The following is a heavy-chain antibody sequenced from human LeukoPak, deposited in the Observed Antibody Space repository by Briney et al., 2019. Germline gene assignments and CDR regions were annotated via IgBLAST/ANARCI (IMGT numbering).Heavy chain of an antibody. J-gene: IGHJ4*02. D-gene: IGHD5-12*01. Sequence: SETLPLTCTVSGGSISTSSYYWGWIRQPPGKGLEWIGSIYYSGSTYYNPPLKSRVTISVDTSKNHFSLKLSSVTAADTAVYYCARRYIVAGTTYWGQGTLVTVSS. CDR3: ARRYIVAGTTY. V-gene: IGHV4-39*02. CDR2: IYYSGST. CDR1: GGSISTSSYY.